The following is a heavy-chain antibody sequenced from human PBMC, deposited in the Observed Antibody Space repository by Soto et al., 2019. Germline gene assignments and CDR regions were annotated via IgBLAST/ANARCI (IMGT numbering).Heavy chain of an antibody. CDR2: ISSSSSYI. Sequence: GGSLRLSCAASGFTFSSYSMNWVRQAPGKGLEWVSSISSSSSYIYYADSVKGRFTISRDNAKNSLYLQMNSLRAEDTAVYYWPKRREYQLLYVREPRGAFDYWGQGTLVTVSS. J-gene: IGHJ4*02. D-gene: IGHD2-2*02. V-gene: IGHV3-21*01. CDR3: PKRREYQLLYVREPRGAFDY. CDR1: GFTFSSYS.